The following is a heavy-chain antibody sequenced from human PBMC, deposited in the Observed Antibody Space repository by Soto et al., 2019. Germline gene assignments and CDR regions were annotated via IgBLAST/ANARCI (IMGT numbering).Heavy chain of an antibody. J-gene: IGHJ6*02. CDR2: INPNSGGT. CDR1: GYTFTGYY. Sequence: ASVKVSCKASGYTFTGYYMHWVRQAPGQGLEWMGWINPNSGGTNYAQKFQGWVTMTRDTSISTAYMELSRLRSGDTAVYYCARAGYDFRSGYSGGRDYYGMDVWGQGTTVTVSS. V-gene: IGHV1-2*04. D-gene: IGHD3-3*01. CDR3: ARAGYDFRSGYSGGRDYYGMDV.